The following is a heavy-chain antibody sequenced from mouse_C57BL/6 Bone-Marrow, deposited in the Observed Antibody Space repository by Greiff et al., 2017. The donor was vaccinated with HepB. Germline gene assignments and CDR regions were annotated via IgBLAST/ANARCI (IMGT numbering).Heavy chain of an antibody. CDR3: ARFRYYGSSYGLFDY. J-gene: IGHJ2*01. CDR2: IYPRSGNT. V-gene: IGHV1-81*01. D-gene: IGHD1-1*01. CDR1: GYTFTSYG. Sequence: VKLMESGAELARPGASVKLSCKASGYTFTSYGISWVKQSTGQGLEWIGEIYPRSGNTYYNEKFKGKATLTADKSSSTAYMELRSLTSEDSAVYFCARFRYYGSSYGLFDYWGQGTTLTVSS.